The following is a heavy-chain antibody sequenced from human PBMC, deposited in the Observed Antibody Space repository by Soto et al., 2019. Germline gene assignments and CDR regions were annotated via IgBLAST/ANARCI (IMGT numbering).Heavy chain of an antibody. J-gene: IGHJ2*01. V-gene: IGHV3-9*01. CDR2: ISWNSGSI. CDR1: GFTFDDYA. CDR3: AKDTGHSSSSVRYFDL. D-gene: IGHD6-6*01. Sequence: EVQLVESGGGLVQPGRSLRLSCAASGFTFDDYAMHWVRQAPGKGLEWVSGISWNSGSIGYADSVKGRFTISRDNAKNSLYLQMNSLRAADTALYYCAKDTGHSSSSVRYFDLCGRGTLVTVSS.